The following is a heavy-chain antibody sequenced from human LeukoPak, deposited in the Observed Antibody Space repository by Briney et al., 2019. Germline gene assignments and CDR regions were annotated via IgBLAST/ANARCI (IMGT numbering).Heavy chain of an antibody. V-gene: IGHV4-61*02. CDR2: IYTSGST. CDR3: ARLYGSGSSLYFDY. Sequence: SETLSLTCTVSGGSISSGSYYWSWIRQPAGKGLEWIVRIYTSGSTNYNPSPKSRVAISVDTSKNQFSLKLSSVTAADTAVYYCARLYGSGSSLYFDYWGQGTLVTVSS. J-gene: IGHJ4*02. CDR1: GGSISSGSYY. D-gene: IGHD3-10*01.